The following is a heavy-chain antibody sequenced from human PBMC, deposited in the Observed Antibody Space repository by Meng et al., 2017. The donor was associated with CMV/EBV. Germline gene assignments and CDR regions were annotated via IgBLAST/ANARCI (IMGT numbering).Heavy chain of an antibody. Sequence: QVQLVHAGAEVKTPGASVKFSCKAHGYTFTSYGISWVRHAPGQGLEWMGWISAYNGNTNYAQKLQGRVTMTTDTSTSTAYMELRSLRSDDTAVYYYARVGGGNWFDPWGQGTLVTVSS. CDR2: ISAYNGNT. J-gene: IGHJ5*02. D-gene: IGHD3-16*01. CDR3: ARVGGGNWFDP. CDR1: GYTFTSYG. V-gene: IGHV1-18*01.